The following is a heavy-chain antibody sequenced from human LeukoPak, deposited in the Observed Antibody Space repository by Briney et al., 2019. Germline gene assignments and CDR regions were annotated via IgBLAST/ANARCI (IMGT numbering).Heavy chain of an antibody. J-gene: IGHJ5*02. Sequence: SETLSLTCTVSSGSISTSNYYWGWVRQPPGKALEWIGNIFYSGSTYYSPSLKSRVTISLDTSRNQFSLRLRSMTAADTAVYYCARVPGVFYDTLTGYGSGWFDPWGQGTLVTVPS. CDR3: ARVPGVFYDTLTGYGSGWFDP. CDR1: SGSISTSNYY. D-gene: IGHD3-9*01. CDR2: IFYSGST. V-gene: IGHV4-39*07.